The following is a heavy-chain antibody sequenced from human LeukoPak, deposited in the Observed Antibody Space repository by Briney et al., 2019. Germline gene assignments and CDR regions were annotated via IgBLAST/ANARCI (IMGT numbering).Heavy chain of an antibody. CDR3: ARDLTMVRGVFDY. CDR1: GGTFSSYA. J-gene: IGHJ4*02. V-gene: IGHV1-69*13. D-gene: IGHD3-10*01. Sequence: ASVKVSCKASGGTFSSYAINWVRQAPGQGLEWMGGIIPIFGTANYAQKFQGRVTITADESTSTAYMELSSLRSEDTAVYYCARDLTMVRGVFDYWGQGTLVTVSS. CDR2: IIPIFGTA.